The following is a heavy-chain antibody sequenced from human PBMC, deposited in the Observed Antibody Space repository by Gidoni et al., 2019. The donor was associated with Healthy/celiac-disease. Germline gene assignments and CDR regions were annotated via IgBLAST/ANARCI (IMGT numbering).Heavy chain of an antibody. CDR3: ARVLGGSGSYSFDY. CDR2: IYYSGST. Sequence: QVPLQESGPGLVKPSETLSLTCTVPGGPTSSYYWSWIRQPPGKGLEWIGYIYYSGSTNYNPSLKSRVTISVDTSKNQFSLKLSSVAAAYTAVYCCARVLGGSGSYSFDYWGQGTLVTVSS. V-gene: IGHV4-59*01. J-gene: IGHJ4*02. CDR1: GGPTSSYY. D-gene: IGHD3-10*01.